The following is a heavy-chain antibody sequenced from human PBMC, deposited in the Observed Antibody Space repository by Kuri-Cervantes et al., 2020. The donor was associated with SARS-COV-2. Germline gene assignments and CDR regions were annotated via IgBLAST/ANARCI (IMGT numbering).Heavy chain of an antibody. Sequence: SETLSLTCTVSGGSISDHYWSWIWQSPGKGLEWIGYIYDSGTTNYNPSLKSRVTVSVDKSKNHFSLRLSSVTAADTAVYYCARDLNGQLWSTGLGYWGQGTLVTVSS. J-gene: IGHJ4*02. V-gene: IGHV4-59*11. D-gene: IGHD5-18*01. CDR2: IYDSGTT. CDR1: GGSISDHY. CDR3: ARDLNGQLWSTGLGY.